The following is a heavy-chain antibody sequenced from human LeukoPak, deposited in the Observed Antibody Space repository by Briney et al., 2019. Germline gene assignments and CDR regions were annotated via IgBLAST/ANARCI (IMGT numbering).Heavy chain of an antibody. CDR1: GGSISSYY. D-gene: IGHD2-15*01. CDR3: ARHGGSGGDFLFDY. J-gene: IGHJ4*02. Sequence: PSETLSLTCTVSGGSISSYYWSWLRQPPGKGLEWIGYIYYSGSTNYNPSLKSRVTISVDTSKNQFSLKLSSVTAADTAVYYCARHGGSGGDFLFDYWGQGTLVTVSS. V-gene: IGHV4-59*08. CDR2: IYYSGST.